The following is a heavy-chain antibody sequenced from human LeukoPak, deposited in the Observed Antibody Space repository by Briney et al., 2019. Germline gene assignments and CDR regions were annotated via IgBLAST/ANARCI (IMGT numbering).Heavy chain of an antibody. D-gene: IGHD1-14*01. J-gene: IGHJ6*03. Sequence: PGGSLRLSCAASGFTFSSYWMSWVRQAPGKGLEWVANIKQGGSEKYYVDSVKGRFTISRDNAKNSLYLQMNSLRAEDTAVYYCARDSTEYYYYYYYMDVWGKGTTVTVSS. V-gene: IGHV3-7*01. CDR1: GFTFSSYW. CDR3: ARDSTEYYYYYYYMDV. CDR2: IKQGGSEK.